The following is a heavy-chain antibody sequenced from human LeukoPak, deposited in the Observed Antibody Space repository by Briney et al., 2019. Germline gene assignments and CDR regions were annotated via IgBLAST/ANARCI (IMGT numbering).Heavy chain of an antibody. CDR1: GFTFSSYG. D-gene: IGHD3-9*01. CDR3: AKDITYYDILTASSVDY. Sequence: GGSLRLSCAASGFTFSSYGMHWVRQAPGKGLEWVAVISYDGSNKYYADSVKGRFTISRGNSKNTLYLQMNSLRAEDTAVYYCAKDITYYDILTASSVDYWGQGTLVTVSS. CDR2: ISYDGSNK. J-gene: IGHJ4*02. V-gene: IGHV3-30*18.